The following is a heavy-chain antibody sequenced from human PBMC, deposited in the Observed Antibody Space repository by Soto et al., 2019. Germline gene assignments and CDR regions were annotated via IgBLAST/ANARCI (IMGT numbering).Heavy chain of an antibody. CDR2: ISCDGSNK. Sequence: PGGSLDHSCAASGLAFSIYAIHKALPPPGTALEVVAVISCDGSNKYYADSVKGRFTISRDNSKNTLYLQMNSLRAEDTAVYYCAKDKRAMVRGEHYMDVWGKGTTVTVSS. CDR1: GLAFSIYA. CDR3: AKDKRAMVRGEHYMDV. D-gene: IGHD3-10*01. V-gene: IGHV3-30*18. J-gene: IGHJ6*03.